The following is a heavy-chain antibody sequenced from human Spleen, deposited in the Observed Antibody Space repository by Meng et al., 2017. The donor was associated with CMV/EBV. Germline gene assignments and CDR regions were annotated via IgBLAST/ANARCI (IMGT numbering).Heavy chain of an antibody. CDR1: GFIFSNYA. V-gene: IGHV3-30*04. Sequence: GGSLRLSCAASGFIFSNYAMHWVRRAPGKGLEWVAVISYDGSNKYYADSVKGRFTISRDNAKNSLYLQMNSLRAEDTAVYYCARDRYYYDSSGYFSDYWGQGMLVTVSS. J-gene: IGHJ4*02. CDR3: ARDRYYYDSSGYFSDY. CDR2: ISYDGSNK. D-gene: IGHD3-22*01.